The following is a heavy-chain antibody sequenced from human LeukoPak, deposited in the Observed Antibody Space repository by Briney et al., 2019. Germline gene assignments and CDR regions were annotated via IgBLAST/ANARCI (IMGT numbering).Heavy chain of an antibody. CDR3: ARAKWAGTTDNWFDP. D-gene: IGHD1-1*01. Sequence: PGGSLRLSCAASGFSLSNYWMSWVRQAPGKGLEWVAKIKLDGSEEYYVDSVKGRFTISRDNAKNSVYLQMNSLRAEDTAVYYCARAKWAGTTDNWFDPWGQGTLVIVSS. CDR2: IKLDGSEE. V-gene: IGHV3-7*01. J-gene: IGHJ5*02. CDR1: GFSLSNYW.